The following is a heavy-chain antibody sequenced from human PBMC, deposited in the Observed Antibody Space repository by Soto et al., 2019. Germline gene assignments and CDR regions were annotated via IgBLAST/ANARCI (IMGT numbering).Heavy chain of an antibody. V-gene: IGHV4-4*07. CDR3: ARGSLVRKYYYNSSGYPSTYFDY. J-gene: IGHJ4*02. Sequence: SETLSLTCTISEGSISIYYWSWIRQPAGKGLDSTGRIYTSGSNNYNPSLKSRVTMSVDTSKNQFSLKLSSVTAADTAVYYCARGSLVRKYYYNSSGYPSTYFDYWGQGTMVTVSS. D-gene: IGHD3-22*01. CDR2: IYTSGSN. CDR1: EGSISIYY.